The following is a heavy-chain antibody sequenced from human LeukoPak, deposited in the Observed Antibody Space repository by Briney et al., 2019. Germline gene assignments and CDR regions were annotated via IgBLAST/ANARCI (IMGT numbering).Heavy chain of an antibody. J-gene: IGHJ3*02. CDR2: IIPIFGTA. D-gene: IGHD3-10*01. CDR1: GGSCSSYA. V-gene: IGHV1-69*13. CDR3: ARDYSPTRIWFGESFDAFDI. Sequence: SVKVSCKASGGSCSSYAISWVRQAPGQGLEWMGGIIPIFGTANYAQKFQGRVTITADESTSTAYMELSSLRSEDTAVYYCARDYSPTRIWFGESFDAFDIWGQGTMVTVSS.